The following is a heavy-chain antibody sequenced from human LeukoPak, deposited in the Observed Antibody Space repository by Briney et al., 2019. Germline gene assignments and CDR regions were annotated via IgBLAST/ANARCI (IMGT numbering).Heavy chain of an antibody. CDR3: ARVTTNGYFEY. Sequence: GGSLRLSCAASGFAFSTYTMHWVRQAPGKGLEWVASIKFDESEKHYMDSVKGRFTISRDSAKSSLYLQMNSLRAEDTAVYFCARVTTNGYFEYWGQGSLVTVSP. CDR2: IKFDESEK. CDR1: GFAFSTYT. D-gene: IGHD1-1*01. J-gene: IGHJ4*02. V-gene: IGHV3-7*04.